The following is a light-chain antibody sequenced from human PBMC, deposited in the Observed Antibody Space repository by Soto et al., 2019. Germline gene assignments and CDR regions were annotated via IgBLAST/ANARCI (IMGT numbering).Light chain of an antibody. CDR2: HAS. Sequence: EIVLTQSPATLSLSPGERATLSCRASQSVINYLAWFQQKPGQAPRLLIYHASARATGIPARFSGSGSGTEFTLTISGLQSEDFAVYYCQQYNNWPPWTFGQGTKVDI. CDR3: QQYNNWPPWT. V-gene: IGKV3-15*01. J-gene: IGKJ1*01. CDR1: QSVINY.